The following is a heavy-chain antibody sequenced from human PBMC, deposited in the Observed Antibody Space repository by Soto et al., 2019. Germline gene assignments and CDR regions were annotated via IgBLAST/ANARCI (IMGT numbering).Heavy chain of an antibody. CDR1: GYTLATYA. CDR2: INAGNGNT. CDR3: ARDEDY. Sequence: ASVKVSSKASGYTLATYAMHWVRQAPGQRLEWMGWINAGNGNTRYSQKFQGRVTLTRDTSASTTYMELSSLRSEDTAVYYCARDEDYWGQGTLVTVSS. V-gene: IGHV1-3*01. J-gene: IGHJ4*02.